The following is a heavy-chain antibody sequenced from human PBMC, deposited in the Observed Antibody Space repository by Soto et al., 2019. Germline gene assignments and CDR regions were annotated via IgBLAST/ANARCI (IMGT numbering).Heavy chain of an antibody. CDR2: IVVGSGNT. Sequence: ASVKVSCKASGFTFTSSAVQWVRQARGQRLEWIGWIVVGSGNTSYAQKFQGRVTITADESTSTAYMELSSLRSEDTAVYYCARVGLSGYFDYWGQGTLVTVSS. CDR1: GFTFTSSA. CDR3: ARVGLSGYFDY. J-gene: IGHJ4*02. D-gene: IGHD1-26*01. V-gene: IGHV1-58*01.